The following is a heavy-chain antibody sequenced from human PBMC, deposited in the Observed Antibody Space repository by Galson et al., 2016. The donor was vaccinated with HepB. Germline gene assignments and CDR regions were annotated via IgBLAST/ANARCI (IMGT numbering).Heavy chain of an antibody. CDR1: GFTVSNKY. Sequence: SLRLSCAASGFTVSNKYVSWVRQAPGKGLEWLSVIYSGGSTYYADSVKGRFTISRDNSKNTVYLQMNNLRVEDTAVYYCAVEAGIAVAGPEFHYYYGMDVWDQGTTVTVSS. D-gene: IGHD6-19*01. V-gene: IGHV3-53*01. J-gene: IGHJ6*02. CDR2: IYSGGST. CDR3: AVEAGIAVAGPEFHYYYGMDV.